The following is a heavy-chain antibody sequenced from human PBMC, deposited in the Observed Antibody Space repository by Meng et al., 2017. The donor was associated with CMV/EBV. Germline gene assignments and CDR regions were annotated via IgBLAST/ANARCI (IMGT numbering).Heavy chain of an antibody. CDR2: INHSGST. CDR3: ASSLTYPDY. J-gene: IGHJ4*02. CDR1: GGSFSGYY. Sequence: QLQLQQWGAGLLKPPETLSLTCAVYGGSFSGYYWSWIRQPPGKGLEWIGEINHSGSTNYNPSLKSRVTISVDTSKNQFSLKLSSVTAADTAVYYCASSLTYPDYWGQGTLVTVSS. D-gene: IGHD2-15*01. V-gene: IGHV4-34*01.